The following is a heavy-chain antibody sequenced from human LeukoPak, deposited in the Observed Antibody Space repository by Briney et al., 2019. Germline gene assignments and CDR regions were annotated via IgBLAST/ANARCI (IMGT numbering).Heavy chain of an antibody. CDR2: VQSNVISK. V-gene: IGHV3-30*02. CDR1: GFTFRDYG. CDR3: AKPSTGPIWNFFDS. Sequence: GGSLTLSCAASGFTFRDYGMYWVRQAPGKGLEWVAYVQSNVISKHYADSVKGRFAISRDNSRNTLYLQMNYLRGEDTAIYFCAKPSTGPIWNFFDSWGQGTRVTVSS. D-gene: IGHD4-11*01. J-gene: IGHJ4*02.